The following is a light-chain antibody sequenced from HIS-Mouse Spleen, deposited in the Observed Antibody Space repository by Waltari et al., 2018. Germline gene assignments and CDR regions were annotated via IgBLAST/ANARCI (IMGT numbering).Light chain of an antibody. CDR3: QQLNSYPPT. CDR1: QGISSY. V-gene: IGKV1-9*01. CDR2: SAS. J-gene: IGKJ1*01. Sequence: DIQLTQSPSSLSASVGDRVTITCRASQGISSYLACYQQKPGKAPKLLIYSASTLQSGVPSRFSGSGSGTEFTLTISSLQPEDFATYYCQQLNSYPPTFGQGTKVEIK.